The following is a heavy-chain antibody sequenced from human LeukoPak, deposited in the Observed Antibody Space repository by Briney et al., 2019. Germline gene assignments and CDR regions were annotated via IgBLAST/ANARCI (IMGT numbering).Heavy chain of an antibody. CDR1: GYSFTSYW. V-gene: IGHV5-51*01. Sequence: GESLKISCKGSGYSFTSYWIGWVRQMPGKGLEWVGIIYPGDSDTRYSPSFQGQVTISADKSISTAYLQWSSLKASDTAMYYCARQLRAVAGLFDYWGQGTLVTVSS. CDR2: IYPGDSDT. J-gene: IGHJ4*02. D-gene: IGHD6-19*01. CDR3: ARQLRAVAGLFDY.